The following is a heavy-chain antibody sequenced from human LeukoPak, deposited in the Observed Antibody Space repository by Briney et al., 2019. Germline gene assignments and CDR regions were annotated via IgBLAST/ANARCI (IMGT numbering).Heavy chain of an antibody. J-gene: IGHJ6*03. CDR2: INHSGST. Sequence: SETLSLTCAVYGGSFSGYYWSWIRQPPGKGLEWIGEINHSGSTNYNPSLKSRVTISVDTSKNQFSLKLSSVTAADTAVYYCARGSGYYDFWSGYSSYMDVWGKGTTVTVSS. CDR3: ARGSGYYDFWSGYSSYMDV. V-gene: IGHV4-34*01. CDR1: GGSFSGYY. D-gene: IGHD3-3*01.